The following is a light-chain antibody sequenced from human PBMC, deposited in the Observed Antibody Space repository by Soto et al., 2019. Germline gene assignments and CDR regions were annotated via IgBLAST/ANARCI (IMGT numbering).Light chain of an antibody. CDR1: PSVTNF. V-gene: IGKV3-11*01. Sequence: EIVLTQSPATLSLSPGERATLSCRASPSVTNFLAWYQQKPGQARRLLIYGAFNRATGIPARFSGSGSGTDFTLTISSLEPEDSAIYYCQQRNIWPPVTFGQGTRLEIK. J-gene: IGKJ5*01. CDR2: GAF. CDR3: QQRNIWPPVT.